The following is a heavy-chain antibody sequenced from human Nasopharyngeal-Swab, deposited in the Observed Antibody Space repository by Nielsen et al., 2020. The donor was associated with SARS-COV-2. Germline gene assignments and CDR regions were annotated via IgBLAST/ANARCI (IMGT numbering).Heavy chain of an antibody. CDR1: GGSFSGYY. Sequence: SETLSLTCAVYGGSFSGYYWSWIRQPPGKGLEWIGEINHSGSTNYNPSLKSRVTISVDTSKNQFSLKLSSVTAADTAVYYCARTPPPDYGDYVWARDDDDAFDIWGQGTMVTVSS. CDR3: ARTPPPDYGDYVWARDDDDAFDI. D-gene: IGHD4-17*01. J-gene: IGHJ3*02. CDR2: INHSGST. V-gene: IGHV4-34*01.